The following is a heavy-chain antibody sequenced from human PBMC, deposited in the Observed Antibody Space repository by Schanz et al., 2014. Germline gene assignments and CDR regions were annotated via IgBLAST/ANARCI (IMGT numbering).Heavy chain of an antibody. J-gene: IGHJ4*02. CDR3: ARTLAHCSSSACSPWVVGFDS. Sequence: QVQLVQSGGEVKKPGASVKVSCKASGYTFTFTTYGISWVRQVPGQGLEWMGWINTYNGNTNYAQKFQGRVVMTTDTSTSTPYMEMRSLRSDDTAVYYCARTLAHCSSSACSPWVVGFDSWGQGTLLTVSS. V-gene: IGHV1-18*01. D-gene: IGHD2-2*01. CDR1: GYTFTFTTYG. CDR2: INTYNGNT.